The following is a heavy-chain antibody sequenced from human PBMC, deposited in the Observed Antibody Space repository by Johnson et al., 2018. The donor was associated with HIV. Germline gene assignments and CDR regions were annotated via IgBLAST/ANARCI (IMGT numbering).Heavy chain of an antibody. J-gene: IGHJ3*02. V-gene: IGHV3-33*06. CDR1: GFTFDEYG. Sequence: VQLVESGGGVVRPGGSLRVSCTASGFTFDEYGMSWVRQAPGKGLEWVAVVWSDGNNRYYADSVKGRFTISRDNPKNTLYLQMSSLRAEDTAVYYCAKGDGIVGGSDAFDIWGQGTMVTVSS. CDR2: VWSDGNNR. D-gene: IGHD1-26*01. CDR3: AKGDGIVGGSDAFDI.